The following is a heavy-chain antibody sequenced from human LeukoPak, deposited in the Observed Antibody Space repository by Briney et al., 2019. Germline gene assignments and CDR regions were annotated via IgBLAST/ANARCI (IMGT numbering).Heavy chain of an antibody. CDR2: IYYSGST. D-gene: IGHD3-10*01. CDR3: ARMIQELLWFGEDAFDI. CDR1: GGSISSSSYY. V-gene: IGHV4-39*07. Sequence: SETLSLTCTVSGGSISSSSYYWGWIRQPPGKGLEWIGSIYYSGSTNYNPSLKSRVTISVDTSKNQFSLKLSSVTAADTAVYYCARMIQELLWFGEDAFDIWGQGTMVTVSS. J-gene: IGHJ3*02.